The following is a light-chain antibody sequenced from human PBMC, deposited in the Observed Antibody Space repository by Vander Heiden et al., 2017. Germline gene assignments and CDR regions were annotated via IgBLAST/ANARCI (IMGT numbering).Light chain of an antibody. CDR3: QSYDSSLSGYV. V-gene: IGLV1-40*01. J-gene: IGLJ1*01. CDR2: GNS. CDR1: SSNIGAGYD. Sequence: QSVLTQPPPVSWAPGQRVTISCTGSSSNIGAGYDVHWYQQLPGTAPKLLIYGNSNRPSGVPDRFSCSKSGTSASLAITGLQAEDEADYYCQSYDSSLSGYVFGTGTKVTVL.